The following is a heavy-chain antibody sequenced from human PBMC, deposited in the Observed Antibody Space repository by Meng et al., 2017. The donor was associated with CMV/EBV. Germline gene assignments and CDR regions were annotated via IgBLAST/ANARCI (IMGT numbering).Heavy chain of an antibody. CDR1: VSSNSAA. J-gene: IGHJ4*02. V-gene: IGHV6-1*01. CDR2: TYYRSKWYN. D-gene: IGHD5-18*01. CDR3: ARGRPPGYSYGGYFDY. Sequence: VSSNSAAWTWIRQSPSRGLEWLGRTYYRSKWYNDYAVSVKSRITINPDTSKNQFSLQLNSVTPEDTAVYYCARGRPPGYSYGGYFDYWGQGTLVTVSS.